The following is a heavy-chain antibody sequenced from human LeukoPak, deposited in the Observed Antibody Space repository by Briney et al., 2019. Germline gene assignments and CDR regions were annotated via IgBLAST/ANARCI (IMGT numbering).Heavy chain of an antibody. Sequence: PSETLSLTCAVSGGSISSSNWWSWVRQPPGKGLEWIGEIYHSGSTNYNPSLKSRVTISVDKSKNQFSLKLSSVTAADTAVYYCARESSSWGRRVDYWGQGTLVTVSS. CDR1: GGSISSSNW. CDR3: ARESSSWGRRVDY. V-gene: IGHV4-4*02. D-gene: IGHD6-13*01. CDR2: IYHSGST. J-gene: IGHJ4*02.